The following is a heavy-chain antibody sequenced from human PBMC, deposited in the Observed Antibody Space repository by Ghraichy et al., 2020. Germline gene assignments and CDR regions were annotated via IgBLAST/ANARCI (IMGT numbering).Heavy chain of an antibody. CDR2: IYYSGST. Sequence: SETLSLTCTVSGGSISSYYWSWIRQPPGKGLEWIGYIYYSGSTNYNPSLKSRVTISVDTSKNQFSLKLSSVTAADTAVYYCARAGGYSREGLGYWGQGTLVTVSS. V-gene: IGHV4-59*01. CDR1: GGSISSYY. D-gene: IGHD5-18*01. CDR3: ARAGGYSREGLGY. J-gene: IGHJ4*02.